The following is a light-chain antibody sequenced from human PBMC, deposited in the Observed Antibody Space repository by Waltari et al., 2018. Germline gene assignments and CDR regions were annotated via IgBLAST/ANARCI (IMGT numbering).Light chain of an antibody. CDR3: AAWDSRLNGVV. CDR1: PSNIVRAA. J-gene: IGLJ2*01. CDR2: FDN. Sequence: QSVLTQPPSASGTPGQRVSIPCSGSPSNIVRAAVHWYQQLPGAAPKLLIYFDNRRPPGVPDRFSGSKSGTSASLAISGLQSEDEADYYCAAWDSRLNGVVFGGGTRLTVL. V-gene: IGLV1-44*01.